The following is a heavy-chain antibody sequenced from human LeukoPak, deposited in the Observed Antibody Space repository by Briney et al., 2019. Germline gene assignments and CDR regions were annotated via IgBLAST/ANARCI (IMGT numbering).Heavy chain of an antibody. J-gene: IGHJ4*02. Sequence: PGGSLRLSCAASGFTFIDYDMHWVRQVIGKGLEWVSAIGIRGDTHYSGSVKGRFTISRENAESSLNLQMNSVRAEDTAVYYCARGGIQVSGIDEVDYWGQGTLVTVSS. D-gene: IGHD6-19*01. CDR3: ARGGIQVSGIDEVDY. V-gene: IGHV3-13*01. CDR2: IGIRGDT. CDR1: GFTFIDYD.